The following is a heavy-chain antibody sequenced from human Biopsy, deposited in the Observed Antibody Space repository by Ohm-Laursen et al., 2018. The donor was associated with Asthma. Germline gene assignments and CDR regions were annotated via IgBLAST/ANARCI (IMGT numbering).Heavy chain of an antibody. CDR1: GYTFISYA. CDR2: INAGNGNT. V-gene: IGHV1-3*01. D-gene: IGHD1-26*01. J-gene: IGHJ6*02. Sequence: ASVKVSCKASGYTFISYAIHWVRQAPGQRLEWMGWINAGNGNTKYSQKFEGRATITADLFTRTAYMELSSLRSDDTAVYYCARPDPGRPIVYYYYGMDVWGQGTTVTVYS. CDR3: ARPDPGRPIVYYYYGMDV.